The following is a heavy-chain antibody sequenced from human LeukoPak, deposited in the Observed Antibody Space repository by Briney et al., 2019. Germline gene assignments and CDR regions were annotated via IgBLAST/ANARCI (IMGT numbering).Heavy chain of an antibody. CDR3: AKGLTIFGNNWFDP. D-gene: IGHD3-3*01. CDR1: GFTFSSYS. J-gene: IGHJ5*02. Sequence: GGSLRLSCAASGFTFSSYSMNWVRQAPGKGLEWVSAISGSGGSTYYADSVKGRFTISRDNSKNTLYLQMNSLRAEDTAVYYCAKGLTIFGNNWFDPWGQGTLVTVSS. CDR2: ISGSGGST. V-gene: IGHV3-23*01.